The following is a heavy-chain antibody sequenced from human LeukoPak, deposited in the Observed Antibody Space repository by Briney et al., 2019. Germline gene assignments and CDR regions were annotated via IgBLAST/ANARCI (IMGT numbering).Heavy chain of an antibody. D-gene: IGHD4-11*01. J-gene: IGHJ6*03. CDR1: GGSISSYY. CDR3: ARLSLEGYSTYKTDYYYYYYMDV. CDR2: IYTSGST. Sequence: SETLSLTCTVSGGSISSYYWSWIRQPAGKGLEWIGRIYTSGSTNYNPSLKSRVTMSVDTSKNQFSLKLSSVTAADTAVYYCARLSLEGYSTYKTDYYYYYYMDVWGKGTTVTVSS. V-gene: IGHV4-4*07.